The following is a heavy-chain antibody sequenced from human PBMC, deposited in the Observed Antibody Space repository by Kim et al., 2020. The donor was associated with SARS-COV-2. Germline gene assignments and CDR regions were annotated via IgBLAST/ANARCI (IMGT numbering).Heavy chain of an antibody. D-gene: IGHD3-9*01. CDR2: INHSGST. Sequence: SETLSLTCAVYGGSFSGYYWSWIRQPPGKGLEWIGEINHSGSTNYNPSLKSRVTISVDTSKNQFSLKLSSVTAADTAVYYCARGDRLDYDILTGYTRMLFDYWGQGTLVTVSS. J-gene: IGHJ4*02. V-gene: IGHV4-34*01. CDR1: GGSFSGYY. CDR3: ARGDRLDYDILTGYTRMLFDY.